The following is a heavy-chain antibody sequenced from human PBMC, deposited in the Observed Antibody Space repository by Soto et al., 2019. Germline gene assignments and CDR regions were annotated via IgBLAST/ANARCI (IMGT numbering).Heavy chain of an antibody. D-gene: IGHD6-19*01. CDR3: PKADGEQWLIPHLDN. V-gene: IGHV3-23*01. CDR2: ISCCGGST. CDR1: GFNFKKFA. Sequence: EVQLLESGGGVVQPGGSLRLSCGASGFNFKKFAMGWVRQAPGEGLEWVSGISCCGGSTFYADSVKGRFSLARDDSKNTLSLQLNSLRVEHTAPYYCPKADGEQWLIPHLDNWGQGTLVTVS. J-gene: IGHJ4*02.